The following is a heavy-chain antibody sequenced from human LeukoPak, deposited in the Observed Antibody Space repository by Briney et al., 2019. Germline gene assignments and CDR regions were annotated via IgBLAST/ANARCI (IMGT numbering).Heavy chain of an antibody. Sequence: SETLSLTCTVSGGSISSYYWSWIRQPAGKGLEWIGRIYTSGSINYNPSLKSRVTMSVDTSKNQFSLKLSSVTAADTAVYYCARDTYYYDSSGSRLLDYWGQGTLVTVSS. J-gene: IGHJ4*02. D-gene: IGHD3-22*01. CDR2: IYTSGSI. CDR3: ARDTYYYDSSGSRLLDY. CDR1: GGSISSYY. V-gene: IGHV4-4*07.